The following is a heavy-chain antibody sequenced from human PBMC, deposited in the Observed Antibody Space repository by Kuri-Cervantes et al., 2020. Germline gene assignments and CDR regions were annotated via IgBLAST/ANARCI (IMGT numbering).Heavy chain of an antibody. CDR1: GFTFSSYA. CDR2: ISYDGSNK. CDR3: ARDSGPTVGFDY. Sequence: LSLTCAASGFTFSSYAMHWVRQAPGKGLEWVAVISYDGSNKYYADSVKGRFTISRDNSKNTLYPQMNSLRAEDTAVYYCARDSGPTVGFDYWGQGTLVTVSS. V-gene: IGHV3-30-3*01. D-gene: IGHD1-26*01. J-gene: IGHJ4*02.